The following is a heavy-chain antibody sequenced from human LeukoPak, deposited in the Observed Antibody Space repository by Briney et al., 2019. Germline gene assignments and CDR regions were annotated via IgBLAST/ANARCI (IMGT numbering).Heavy chain of an antibody. V-gene: IGHV4-34*01. CDR3: ARYGSERGYFDY. Sequence: SETLSLTCAVYGGSFSGYYWSWIRQPPGEGLEWIGEINHSGSTNYNPSLKSRVTISVDTSKNQFSLKLSSVTAADTAVYYCARYGSERGYFDYWGQGTLVTVSS. J-gene: IGHJ4*02. D-gene: IGHD1-26*01. CDR1: GGSFSGYY. CDR2: INHSGST.